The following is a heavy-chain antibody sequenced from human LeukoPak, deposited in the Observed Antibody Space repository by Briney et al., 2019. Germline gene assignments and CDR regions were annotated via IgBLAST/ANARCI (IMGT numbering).Heavy chain of an antibody. CDR1: GGSISSYY. D-gene: IGHD3-10*01. Sequence: KPSETLSLTCTVSGGSISSYYWSWIRQPPGKGLEWIGYIYYSGSTNYNPSLKSRVTISVDTSKNQFSLKLSSVTAADTAVYYCARTPSITMVRGVLDYWGQGTLVTVSS. V-gene: IGHV4-59*01. J-gene: IGHJ4*02. CDR3: ARTPSITMVRGVLDY. CDR2: IYYSGST.